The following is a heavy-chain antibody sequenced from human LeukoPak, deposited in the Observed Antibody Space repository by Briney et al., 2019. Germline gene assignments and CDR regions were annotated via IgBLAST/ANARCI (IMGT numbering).Heavy chain of an antibody. V-gene: IGHV3-30*18. CDR2: ISYDGSNK. CDR3: AKDRFPLTPKGLHY. J-gene: IGHJ4*02. D-gene: IGHD3-10*01. CDR1: GFTFSSYG. Sequence: PGGSLRLSCAASGFTFSSYGMHWVRQAPGKGLEWVAVISYDGSNKYYADSVKGRFTISRDNSKNTLYLQMNSLRAEDTAVYYCAKDRFPLTPKGLHYWGQGTLVTVSS.